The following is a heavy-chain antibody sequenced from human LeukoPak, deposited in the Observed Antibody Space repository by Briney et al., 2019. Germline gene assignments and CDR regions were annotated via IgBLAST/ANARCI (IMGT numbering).Heavy chain of an antibody. CDR1: GYTFSNYG. V-gene: IGHV1-18*01. J-gene: IGHJ3*01. Sequence: ASVKVSCKGSGYTFSNYGISWVRQAPGQGLEWMGWISADNGDRNYAQKLQGRLTLTSDISTTTTYMELRSLGAGDTAVYYCARDRGSWPDTFDVWGQGTMVTVSS. D-gene: IGHD3-10*01. CDR2: ISADNGDR. CDR3: ARDRGSWPDTFDV.